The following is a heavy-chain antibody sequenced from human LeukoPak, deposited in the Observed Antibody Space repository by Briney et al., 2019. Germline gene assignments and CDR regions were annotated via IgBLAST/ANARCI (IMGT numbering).Heavy chain of an antibody. CDR2: IKQDGSEK. CDR3: ARAGGYGGARYYYYGMDV. V-gene: IGHV3-7*01. CDR1: GFTFSSYW. D-gene: IGHD5-12*01. Sequence: GGSLRLSCAASGFTFSSYWMSWVRQAPGKGLEWVANIKQDGSEKYYVDSVKGRFTISRDNAKNSLYLQMNSLRAEDTAVYYCARAGGYGGARYYYYGMDVWGQGTTVTVSS. J-gene: IGHJ6*02.